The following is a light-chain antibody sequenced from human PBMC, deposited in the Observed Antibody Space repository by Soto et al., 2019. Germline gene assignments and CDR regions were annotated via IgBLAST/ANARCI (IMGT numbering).Light chain of an antibody. CDR1: SSKIGAGYD. CDR3: QSYDSSLSGWV. J-gene: IGLJ3*02. CDR2: DNS. Sequence: QSVLTQPPSVSGAPGQRVTISCTGSSSKIGAGYDVHWYQQLPGTAPKLLIYDNSNRPSGVPDRFSGSKTGTSASLAITGLQAEDEADYYCQSYDSSLSGWVFGGGTKLTVL. V-gene: IGLV1-40*01.